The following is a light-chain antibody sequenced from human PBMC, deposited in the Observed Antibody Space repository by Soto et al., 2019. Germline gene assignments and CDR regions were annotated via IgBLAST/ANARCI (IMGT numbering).Light chain of an antibody. CDR1: QDINSY. CDR3: QQTRSYPST. V-gene: IGKV1-9*01. Sequence: IQLTQSPSSLSASIGDRVTITCRASQDINSYLAWYQQKPGKAPNLLIYEASILQRGVPSRFSGSNSGTDFTLTISSLQAEDFATYYCQQTRSYPSTFGGGTKVDTK. J-gene: IGKJ4*01. CDR2: EAS.